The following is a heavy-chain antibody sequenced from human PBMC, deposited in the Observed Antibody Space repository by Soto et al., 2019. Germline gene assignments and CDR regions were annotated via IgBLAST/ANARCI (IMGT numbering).Heavy chain of an antibody. CDR1: GYTFINYY. D-gene: IGHD6-6*01. Sequence: ASVKVSCKPSGYTFINYYLQWVRQAPGQGLEWMGRINPNDGGTIYAQNFQGRVTMTRDPSISTAYMELSRLTSDDTAVYYCVRPYSSSSNWFDPWGQGTLVTVSS. J-gene: IGHJ5*02. V-gene: IGHV1-2*06. CDR2: INPNDGGT. CDR3: VRPYSSSSNWFDP.